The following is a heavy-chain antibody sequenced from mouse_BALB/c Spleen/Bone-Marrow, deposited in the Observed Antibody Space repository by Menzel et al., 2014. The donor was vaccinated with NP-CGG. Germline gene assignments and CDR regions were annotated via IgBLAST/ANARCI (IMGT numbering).Heavy chain of an antibody. CDR2: ISTGGST. V-gene: IGHV5-6-5*01. CDR3: ARNYYGSFAY. Sequence: DVHLVESGGDLVKPGGSLKLSCAAPGFTFSNYASSWVRQTPEKRLEWVASISTGGSTYYLDSVKGRFTISRDSARNILYLQMSSLRSEDTAMYYCARNYYGSFAYWGQGTLVTVSA. J-gene: IGHJ3*01. D-gene: IGHD1-1*01. CDR1: GFTFSNYA.